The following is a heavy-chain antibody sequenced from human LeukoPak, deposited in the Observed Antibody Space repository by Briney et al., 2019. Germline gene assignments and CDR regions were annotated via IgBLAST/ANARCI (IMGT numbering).Heavy chain of an antibody. Sequence: ASVKVSCKASGYTFTSYAMNWVRQALGQGLEWMGWINTNTGSPTYAQGFTGRFVFSLDTSVSTAYLQISSLKAEDTAVYYCARVPGYSSSWLWYFDLWGRGTLVTVSS. CDR3: ARVPGYSSSWLWYFDL. CDR2: INTNTGSP. D-gene: IGHD6-13*01. J-gene: IGHJ2*01. CDR1: GYTFTSYA. V-gene: IGHV7-4-1*02.